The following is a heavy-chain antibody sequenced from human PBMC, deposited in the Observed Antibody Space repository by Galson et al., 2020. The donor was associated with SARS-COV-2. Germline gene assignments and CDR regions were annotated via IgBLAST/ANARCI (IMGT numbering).Heavy chain of an antibody. CDR2: IYYSGTT. CDR3: ARCGSYVRNWFDS. J-gene: IGHJ5*01. Sequence: ASETLSLTCTVSGGSISRYYWSWIRQPPGKRLEWIGYIYYSGTTRYNPSLKSRVTITVDTSKNQLSLKLSSVTAADTAVYHCARCGSYVRNWFDSWGQGTLVTVSS. V-gene: IGHV4-59*01. CDR1: GGSISRYY. D-gene: IGHD1-26*01.